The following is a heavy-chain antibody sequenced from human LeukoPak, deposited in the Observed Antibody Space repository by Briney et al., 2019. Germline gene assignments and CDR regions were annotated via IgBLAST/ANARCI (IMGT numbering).Heavy chain of an antibody. CDR2: TYYSGST. V-gene: IGHV4-61*08. Sequence: SETLSLTCTVSGGSISSGGYYWSWIRQHPGKGLEWIGYTYYSGSTNYNPSLKSRVTISVDTSKNQFSLKLSSVTAADTAVYYCARGNRYGEHYYYYYGMDVWGQGTTVTVSS. CDR3: ARGNRYGEHYYYYYGMDV. CDR1: GGSISSGGYY. D-gene: IGHD4-17*01. J-gene: IGHJ6*02.